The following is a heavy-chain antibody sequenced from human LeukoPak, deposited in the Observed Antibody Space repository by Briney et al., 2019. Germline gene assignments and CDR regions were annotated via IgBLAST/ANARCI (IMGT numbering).Heavy chain of an antibody. CDR3: ARGDSGSYGDYYYYMDV. D-gene: IGHD1-26*01. V-gene: IGHV4-61*02. Sequence: SETLSLTCTASGGSISSGSYYWSWIRQPAGTGLEWIGRIYTSGSTNYNPSLKSRVTISVDTSKNQFSLKLSSVTAADTAVYYCARGDSGSYGDYYYYMDVWGKGTTVTISS. CDR2: IYTSGST. J-gene: IGHJ6*03. CDR1: GGSISSGSYY.